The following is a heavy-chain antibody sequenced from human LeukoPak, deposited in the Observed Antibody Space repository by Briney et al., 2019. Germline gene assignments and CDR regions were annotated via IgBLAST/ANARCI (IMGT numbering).Heavy chain of an antibody. D-gene: IGHD2-15*01. CDR3: AVVAAPHHYYYYMDV. CDR2: INHSGST. CDR1: GGSFSGYY. V-gene: IGHV4-34*01. J-gene: IGHJ6*03. Sequence: SETLSLTCAVYGGSFSGYYWSWIRQPPGKGLEWIGEINHSGSTNYNPSLKSRVTISVDTSKNQFSLKLSSVTAADTAVYYCAVVAAPHHYYYYMDVWGKGTTVTVSS.